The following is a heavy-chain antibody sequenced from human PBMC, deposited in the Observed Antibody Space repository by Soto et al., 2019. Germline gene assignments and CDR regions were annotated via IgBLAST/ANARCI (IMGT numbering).Heavy chain of an antibody. J-gene: IGHJ6*02. CDR1: GGSISSSSYY. Sequence: SETLSLTCTVSGGSISSSSYYWGWIRQPPGKGLEWIGSIYYSGSTYYNPSLKRRVTISVDTSKNQVSLKLSSVTAADTAVYYCARSQYSSGWFNLDYYYYGMDVWGQGTTVTVCS. V-gene: IGHV4-39*01. CDR3: ARSQYSSGWFNLDYYYYGMDV. D-gene: IGHD6-19*01. CDR2: IYYSGST.